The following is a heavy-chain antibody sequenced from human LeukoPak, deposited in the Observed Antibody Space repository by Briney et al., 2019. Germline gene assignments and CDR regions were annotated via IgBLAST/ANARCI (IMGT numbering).Heavy chain of an antibody. CDR1: GGSISSGGFY. V-gene: IGHV4-31*03. CDR3: AREIRDTIVVPAGTISTYSFDN. D-gene: IGHD2-2*01. J-gene: IGHJ4*02. Sequence: SETLSLTCTVSGGSISSGGFYWSWIRQHPEKGLEWIGYSYYSGTTYYNPSLKSRVTISVDTSRNQFSLKLNSVTAADTAVYYCAREIRDTIVVPAGTISTYSFDNWGQGTLVTVSS. CDR2: SYYSGTT.